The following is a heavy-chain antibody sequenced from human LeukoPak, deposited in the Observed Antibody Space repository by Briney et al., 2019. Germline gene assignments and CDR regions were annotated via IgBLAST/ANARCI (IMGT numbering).Heavy chain of an antibody. Sequence: PSETLSLTCTVSGGSIISYYWSWIRHYPQKGLEWIAYIHSSGKTNYNPSLKSRLPIAVDTSKNQFSLKVTSMTAADTGVYYCARAGGYGLIDYWGQGTMVTVSS. CDR1: GGSIISYY. CDR2: IHSSGKT. V-gene: IGHV4-59*01. J-gene: IGHJ4*02. CDR3: ARAGGYGLIDY. D-gene: IGHD5-18*01.